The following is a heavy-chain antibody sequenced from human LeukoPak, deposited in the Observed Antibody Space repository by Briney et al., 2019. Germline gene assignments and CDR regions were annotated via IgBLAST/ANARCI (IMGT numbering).Heavy chain of an antibody. CDR3: ARDPNLSLPDY. Sequence: SETLSLTCTVSGGSISSSSYYWGWIRQPPGKGLEWIGSIYYSGSTYYNPSLKSRVTISVDTSKNQFSLKLSSVTAADTAVYYCARDPNLSLPDYWGQGTLVTVSS. J-gene: IGHJ4*02. CDR2: IYYSGST. V-gene: IGHV4-39*07. CDR1: GGSISSSSYY. D-gene: IGHD1-1*01.